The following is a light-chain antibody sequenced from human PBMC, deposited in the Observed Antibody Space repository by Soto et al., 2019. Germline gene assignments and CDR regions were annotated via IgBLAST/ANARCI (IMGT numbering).Light chain of an antibody. V-gene: IGKV3-20*01. CDR1: QSFSRNY. J-gene: IGKJ4*01. Sequence: EIVLTQSPGTLSLSPGETATLSCRASQSFSRNYLAWYQQKPGQAPRVLIYAASSRATGIPDRFSGSGSGTDFTLTISSLQPEDVATYFCQKFNSAPLTFAGGTKVDIK. CDR3: QKFNSAPLT. CDR2: AAS.